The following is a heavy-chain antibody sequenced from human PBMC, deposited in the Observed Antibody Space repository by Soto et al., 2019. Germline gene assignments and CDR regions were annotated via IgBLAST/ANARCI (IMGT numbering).Heavy chain of an antibody. D-gene: IGHD5-12*01. CDR2: VYYTGIA. CDR3: ARRIVSTETFDY. Sequence: QVQLQESGPGLVKPSETLSLTCTVSGGSLTSYYWSWIRPPPGKGLEWIGFVYYTGIARYNPSLKRRVTLAVDTSKNQFSQELTSVTAADPSIYYCARRIVSTETFDYWGQATLGTVSS. J-gene: IGHJ4*02. V-gene: IGHV4-59*08. CDR1: GGSLTSYY.